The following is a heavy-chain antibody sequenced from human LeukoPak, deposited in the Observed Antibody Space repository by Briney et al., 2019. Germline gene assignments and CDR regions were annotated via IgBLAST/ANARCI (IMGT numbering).Heavy chain of an antibody. CDR2: IASDGSHT. CDR1: GFTFSDYF. J-gene: IGHJ3*02. D-gene: IGHD3-10*01. Sequence: GGSLRLSCAASGFTFSDYFMHWVRQAPGKGLEWVAVIASDGSHTFYVESVKGRFTISRDNSNNKLYLQMNSLRAEDTAVYFCARERQDTIVHSGAFDIWGQGTMVTVSS. V-gene: IGHV3-30-3*01. CDR3: ARERQDTIVHSGAFDI.